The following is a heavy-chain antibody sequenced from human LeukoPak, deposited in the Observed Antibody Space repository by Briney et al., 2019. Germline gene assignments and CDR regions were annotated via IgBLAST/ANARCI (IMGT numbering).Heavy chain of an antibody. CDR3: AKEIRPNDC. V-gene: IGHV3-23*01. D-gene: IGHD4-17*01. J-gene: IGHJ4*02. CDR1: GFTFSSHG. CDR2: ISIGGDTT. Sequence: GGSLRLSCAASGFTFSSHGMCWVRQAPGRGLEWVSSISIGGDTTYSDSVKGRFTISRDNSKNTLYLQSDSLRAEDTAIYYCAKEIRPNDCWGQGTLVTVSS.